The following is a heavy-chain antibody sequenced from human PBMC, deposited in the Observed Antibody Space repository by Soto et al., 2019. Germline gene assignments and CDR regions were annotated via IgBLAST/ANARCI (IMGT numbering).Heavy chain of an antibody. CDR3: ARGDYYDSSGYKGGGSYYGMDV. CDR1: GGTFSSYA. CDR2: IIPIFGTA. D-gene: IGHD3-22*01. V-gene: IGHV1-69*13. Sequence: SVKVSCKASGGTFSSYAISWVRQAPGQGLEWMGGIIPIFGTANYAQKFQGRVTITADESTSTAYMELSSLRSEDTAGYYCARGDYYDSSGYKGGGSYYGMDVWGQGTTVTVSS. J-gene: IGHJ6*02.